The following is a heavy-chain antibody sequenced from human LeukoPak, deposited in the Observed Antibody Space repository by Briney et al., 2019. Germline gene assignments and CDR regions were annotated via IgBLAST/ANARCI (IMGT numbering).Heavy chain of an antibody. CDR1: GFTFSSYE. CDR2: ISSSGSTI. V-gene: IGHV3-48*03. Sequence: GGSLRLSCAASGFTFSSYEMNWVRQAPGKGLEWVSYISSSGSTIYYADSVKGRFTISRDNAKNSLYLQMNSLRAEDTAVYYCAELGITMIGGVWGKGTTVSVS. CDR3: AELGITMIGGV. J-gene: IGHJ6*03. D-gene: IGHD3-10*02.